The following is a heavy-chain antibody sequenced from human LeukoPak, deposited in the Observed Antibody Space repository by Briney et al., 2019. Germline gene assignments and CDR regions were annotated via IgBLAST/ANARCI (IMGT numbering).Heavy chain of an antibody. Sequence: SETLSLTCAVYGGSFSGYYWSWLRQPPGKGLEWLGEINHSGSTNYNPSLKSRVTISVDTSKNQFSLKLSSVTAADTAVYYCARGGYGDNYFDYWGQGTLVTVSS. J-gene: IGHJ4*02. CDR2: INHSGST. CDR1: GGSFSGYY. V-gene: IGHV4-34*01. CDR3: ARGGYGDNYFDY. D-gene: IGHD4-17*01.